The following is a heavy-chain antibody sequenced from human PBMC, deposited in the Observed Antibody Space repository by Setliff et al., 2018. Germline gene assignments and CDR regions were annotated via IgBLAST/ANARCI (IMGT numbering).Heavy chain of an antibody. Sequence: PSETLSLTCAVSGGSISSGSYYWSWIRRPAGKGLEWIANIYFNGDTVKQPFLKSRVTISIDTSKNQFSLGLSSVTAADTAVYYCARSMIQRNYYCGLDVWGQGTTVTVSS. J-gene: IGHJ6*02. D-gene: IGHD3-16*01. V-gene: IGHV4-61*10. CDR3: ARSMIQRNYYCGLDV. CDR1: GGSISSGSYY. CDR2: IYFNGDT.